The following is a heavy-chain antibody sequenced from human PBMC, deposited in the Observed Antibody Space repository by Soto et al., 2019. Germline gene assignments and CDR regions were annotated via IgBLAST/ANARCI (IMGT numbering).Heavy chain of an antibody. J-gene: IGHJ5*02. CDR2: IYYSGST. Sequence: SETLSLTCTVSGGSISSGGYYWSWIRQHPGKGLEWIGYIYYSGSTYYNPSLKSRVTISVDTSKNQFSLKLSSVTAADTAVYYCARMNSGTYGSGSPQSWFDPWGQGTLVTVSS. V-gene: IGHV4-31*03. CDR3: ARMNSGTYGSGSPQSWFDP. CDR1: GGSISSGGYY. D-gene: IGHD3-10*01.